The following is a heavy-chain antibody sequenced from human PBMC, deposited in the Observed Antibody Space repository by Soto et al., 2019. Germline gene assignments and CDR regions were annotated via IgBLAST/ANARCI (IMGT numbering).Heavy chain of an antibody. D-gene: IGHD6-19*01. CDR3: ARADISGWFYFDY. Sequence: QVQLQEAGPGLVRPSETLSLTCSVSGGSISGSYWSWMRHPPGKGLQWIGHTHTSGNTDYNPSLKSRLRISVDTSKNHFSLTLSSVTAADTAIYYCARADISGWFYFDYWGHGTLVAVSS. V-gene: IGHV4-4*09. CDR2: THTSGNT. J-gene: IGHJ4*01. CDR1: GGSISGSY.